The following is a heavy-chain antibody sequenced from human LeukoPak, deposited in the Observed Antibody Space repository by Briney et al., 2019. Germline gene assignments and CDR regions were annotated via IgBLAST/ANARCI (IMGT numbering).Heavy chain of an antibody. V-gene: IGHV1-24*01. J-gene: IGHJ4*02. D-gene: IGHD3-22*01. CDR3: ATYYYDSSGYDYYFDY. CDR2: FDPEDGET. Sequence: GASVKVSCKVSGYTLTELSMHWVRQAPGKGLGWMGGFDPEDGETIYAQKFQGRVTMTEDTSTDTAYMELSSLRSEDTAVYYCATYYYDSSGYDYYFDYWGQGTLVTVSS. CDR1: GYTLTELS.